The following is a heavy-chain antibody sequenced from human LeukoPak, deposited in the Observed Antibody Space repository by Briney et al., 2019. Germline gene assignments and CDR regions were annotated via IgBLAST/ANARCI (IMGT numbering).Heavy chain of an antibody. CDR2: TSYDGSNL. V-gene: IGHV3-30*04. CDR1: GFTFSGYA. Sequence: PRGSLRHSCAGSGFTFSGYAMHWVRQAPGKGLEWVAVTSYDGSNLSYADSVKGRFTISRDNSKNTLYLQMNSLRAEDTAVYYCARDPFYSGYVYMDIWGEGNTVTVSS. D-gene: IGHD2-21*01. J-gene: IGHJ6*03. CDR3: ARDPFYSGYVYMDI.